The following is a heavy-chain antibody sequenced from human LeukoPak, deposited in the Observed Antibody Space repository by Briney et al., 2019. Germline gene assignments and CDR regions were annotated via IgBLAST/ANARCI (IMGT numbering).Heavy chain of an antibody. CDR2: ISYDGSDK. J-gene: IGHJ3*02. CDR1: GFTISTYG. Sequence: PGGCLRLSCAASGFTISTYGMHWVRQAPGKGLEWVALISYDGSDKYYADSVKGRFTISRDNSKNTVFLQMDRLRSEDTGIYYCANELWRGPTDAFDIWGRGTMVTVS. CDR3: ANELWRGPTDAFDI. D-gene: IGHD3-3*01. V-gene: IGHV3-30*18.